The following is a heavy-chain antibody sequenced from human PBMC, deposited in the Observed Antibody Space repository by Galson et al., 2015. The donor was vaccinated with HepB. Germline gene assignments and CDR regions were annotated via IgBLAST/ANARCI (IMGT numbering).Heavy chain of an antibody. CDR2: ITPSGDNT. D-gene: IGHD6-19*01. Sequence: SLRLSCAASGFTFSYYGMSWVRQAPGKGLEWVSAITPSGDNTYSADSMKGRFTISRDNSKNTLFLQMNSLRADDTAIYFCAKVFPEKTSGWYRQALYYFDSWGQGTRVTVSS. CDR1: GFTFSYYG. CDR3: AKVFPEKTSGWYRQALYYFDS. V-gene: IGHV3-23*01. J-gene: IGHJ4*02.